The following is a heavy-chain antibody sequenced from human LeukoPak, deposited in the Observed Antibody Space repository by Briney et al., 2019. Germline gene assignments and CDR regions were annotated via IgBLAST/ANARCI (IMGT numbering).Heavy chain of an antibody. D-gene: IGHD6-13*01. J-gene: IGHJ6*02. CDR3: ARWSKAGIAAAGSPSYYYGMHF. Sequence: PSETLSLACILSGGSISILSGRWNRQPPGKGLEWIGYTYYSGSTNYNPSLKSRVTISVDTSKNQFSLKLSSVTAADTAVYYCARWSKAGIAAAGSPSYYYGMHFWGQGTTVTVSS. V-gene: IGHV4-59*11. CDR2: TYYSGST. CDR1: GGSISILS.